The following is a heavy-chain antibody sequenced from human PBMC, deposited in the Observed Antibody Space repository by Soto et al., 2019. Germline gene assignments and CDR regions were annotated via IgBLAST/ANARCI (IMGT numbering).Heavy chain of an antibody. CDR2: MNAGNGDT. CDR1: GYTFTSYA. CDR3: ARGVGQFDY. V-gene: IGHV1-3*01. Sequence: QVHLVESGPEVKKPGASVKVSCKASGYTFTSYAIHWMRQAPGHGLEWMGWMNAGNGDTKSSQKFQGRVTITRDTSASTAYMELSSLTSDDTAVYFCARGVGQFDYWGLGTLVTVSS. D-gene: IGHD3-10*01. J-gene: IGHJ4*02.